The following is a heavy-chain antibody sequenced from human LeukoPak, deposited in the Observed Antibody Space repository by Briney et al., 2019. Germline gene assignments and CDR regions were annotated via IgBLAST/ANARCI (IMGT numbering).Heavy chain of an antibody. V-gene: IGHV3-23*01. D-gene: IGHD3-10*01. Sequence: GGSLRLSCAASGFTFSSYEMNWVRQAPGKGLEWVSGISGSGGSTYYADSVKGRFTISRDKSKNTLYLQMNSLRAEDTAVYYCAKSGSYMTYYYYMDVWGKGTTVTVSS. J-gene: IGHJ6*03. CDR1: GFTFSSYE. CDR2: ISGSGGST. CDR3: AKSGSYMTYYYYMDV.